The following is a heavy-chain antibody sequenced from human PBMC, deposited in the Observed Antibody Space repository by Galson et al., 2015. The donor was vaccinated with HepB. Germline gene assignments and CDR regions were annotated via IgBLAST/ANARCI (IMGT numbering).Heavy chain of an antibody. CDR2: ISSSSSYI. J-gene: IGHJ6*02. CDR1: GFTFSSYS. Sequence: SLRLSCAASGFTFSSYSMNWVRQAPGKGLEWVSSISSSSSYIYYADSVKGRFTISRDNAKNSLYLQMNSLRAEDTAVYYCARAGGYCGGDCYSGYYYGMDVWGQGTTVTVSS. V-gene: IGHV3-21*01. D-gene: IGHD2-21*02. CDR3: ARAGGYCGGDCYSGYYYGMDV.